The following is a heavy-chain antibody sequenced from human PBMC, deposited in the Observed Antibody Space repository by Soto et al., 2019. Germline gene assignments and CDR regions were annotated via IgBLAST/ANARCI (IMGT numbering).Heavy chain of an antibody. CDR3: ARDQYYDILTGYYFARYYYGMDV. J-gene: IGHJ6*02. D-gene: IGHD3-9*01. CDR1: GGSVSSGSYY. CDR2: IYYRGST. Sequence: SETLSLTCTVSGGSVSSGSYYWSWIRQPPGKGLEWIGYIYYRGSTNYNPSLKSRVTISVDTSKNQFSLKLSSVTAAATAVYYCARDQYYDILTGYYFARYYYGMDVWGQGTTVTVSS. V-gene: IGHV4-61*01.